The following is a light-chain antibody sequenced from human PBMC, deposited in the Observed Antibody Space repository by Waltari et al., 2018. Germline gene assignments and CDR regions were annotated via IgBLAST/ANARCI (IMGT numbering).Light chain of an antibody. V-gene: IGLV2-14*03. CDR1: SSYVGGDDS. CDR3: CSQSSYNGVI. Sequence: QSALSQPASVSGSPGQSITISCTGSSSYVGGDDSVSWYQDHPGQAPKVIIYDVNNPPSGVSDRFSGAKSGNTASLTISGLQAEDEANYYCCSQSSYNGVIFGGGTKLTVL. J-gene: IGLJ2*01. CDR2: DVN.